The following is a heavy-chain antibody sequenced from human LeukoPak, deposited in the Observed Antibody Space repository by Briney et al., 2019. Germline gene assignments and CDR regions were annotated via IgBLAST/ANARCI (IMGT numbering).Heavy chain of an antibody. Sequence: GGSLRLSCAASGFTFSSYGMHWVRQSPGKGLEWVAVISYDGSNKYYADSVKGRFTISRDNAKNSLYLQMNSLRAEDTAVYYCAKYCGGDCYGMDVWGQGTTVTVSS. CDR3: AKYCGGDCYGMDV. J-gene: IGHJ6*02. D-gene: IGHD2-21*01. CDR2: ISYDGSNK. CDR1: GFTFSSYG. V-gene: IGHV3-30*18.